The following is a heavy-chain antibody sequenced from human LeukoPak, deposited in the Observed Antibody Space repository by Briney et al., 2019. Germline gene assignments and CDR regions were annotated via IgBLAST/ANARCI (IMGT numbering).Heavy chain of an antibody. J-gene: IGHJ4*02. CDR1: GYTFSGYF. CDR2: INHKNGST. V-gene: IGHV1-2*07. Sequence: GSVKVSCEASGYTFSGYFMHWVRQAPGLGLEWVGCINHKNGSTNIAYTVQGRVTITRDTSINTAYLEQTRLTCDDTAVYYCAKDLGRQYLVALYWREQTLV. D-gene: IGHD2-15*01. CDR3: AKDLGRQYLVALY.